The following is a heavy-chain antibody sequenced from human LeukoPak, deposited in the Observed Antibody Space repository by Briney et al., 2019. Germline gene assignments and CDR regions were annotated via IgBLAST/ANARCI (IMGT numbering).Heavy chain of an antibody. CDR2: ISGSGGNT. Sequence: PGGSLRLSCAASGFTFSSYAMSWVRQAPGKGLEWVSAISGSGGNTYYADSVKGRFTLSRDNSKNTLYLQMNSLRAEDTAVYYCAKGVDSSGYYLSFDYWGQGTLVTVSS. CDR1: GFTFSSYA. J-gene: IGHJ4*02. D-gene: IGHD3-22*01. V-gene: IGHV3-23*01. CDR3: AKGVDSSGYYLSFDY.